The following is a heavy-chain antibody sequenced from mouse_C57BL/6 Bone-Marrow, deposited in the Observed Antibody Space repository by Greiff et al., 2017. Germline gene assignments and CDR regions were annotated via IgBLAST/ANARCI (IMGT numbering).Heavy chain of an antibody. D-gene: IGHD2-5*01. Sequence: EVQLQQSGPELVKPGASVKISCKASGYTFTDYYMNWVKQSHGKSLEWIGDINPNNGGTSYNQKFKGKATLTVDKSSSTAYMELRSLTSEDSAVYYCARLWGTYYSNSDYWGQGTTLTVSS. CDR2: INPNNGGT. CDR3: ARLWGTYYSNSDY. V-gene: IGHV1-26*01. J-gene: IGHJ2*01. CDR1: GYTFTDYY.